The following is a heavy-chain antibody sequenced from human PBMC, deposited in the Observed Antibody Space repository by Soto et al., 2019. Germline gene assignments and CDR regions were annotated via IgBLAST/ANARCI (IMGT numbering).Heavy chain of an antibody. CDR1: GGSISSSSYY. V-gene: IGHV4-39*01. CDR3: AGPTLPRLGGRDY. Sequence: QLQLQESGPGLVKPSETLSLTCTVSGGSISSSSYYWGWIRQPPGKGLEWIGSIYYSGSTYYNPSLKSRVTISVDTTKNQFALKLSSVTAADTAVYYCAGPTLPRLGGRDYWGQGTLVTVSS. CDR2: IYYSGST. J-gene: IGHJ4*02. D-gene: IGHD3-16*01.